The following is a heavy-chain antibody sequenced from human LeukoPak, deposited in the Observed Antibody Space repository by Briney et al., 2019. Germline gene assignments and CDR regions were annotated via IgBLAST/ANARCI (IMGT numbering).Heavy chain of an antibody. CDR1: GYTFTSYY. CDR2: INPSGGST. D-gene: IGHD3-3*01. CDR3: ASARGLRFLEWALGY. V-gene: IGHV1-46*03. J-gene: IGHJ4*02. Sequence: ASVKVSCKASGYTFTSYYMHWVRQAPGRGLEWMGIINPSGGSTSYAQRCQGRVTMTRDTPTSTVYMELSSLRSEDTAVYYCASARGLRFLEWALGYWGQGTLVTVSS.